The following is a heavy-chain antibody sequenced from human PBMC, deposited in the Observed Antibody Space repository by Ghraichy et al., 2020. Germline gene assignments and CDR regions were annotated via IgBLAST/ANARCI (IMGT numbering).Heavy chain of an antibody. CDR3: AKDTSGITMIEYGYFDY. V-gene: IGHV3-23*01. CDR1: GFTFSSYA. D-gene: IGHD3-22*01. J-gene: IGHJ4*02. Sequence: GESLNISCAASGFTFSSYAMSWVRQAPGKGLEWVSAISGSGGSTYYADSVKGRFTISRDNSKNTLYLQMNSLRAEDTAVYYCAKDTSGITMIEYGYFDYWGQGTLVTVSS. CDR2: ISGSGGST.